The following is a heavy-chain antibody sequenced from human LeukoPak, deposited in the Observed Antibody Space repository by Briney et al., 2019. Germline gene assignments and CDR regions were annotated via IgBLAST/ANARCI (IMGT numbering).Heavy chain of an antibody. J-gene: IGHJ4*02. CDR2: IYPGDSDT. Sequence: GESLKISCKGSGYSFTSYWIGWVRQMPGKGLEWMGIIYPGDSDTRYSPSFQGQVTISADKSISTAYLQWSSLKASDTAMYYCARPQYYDSSGYYPADYWGQGTLVTVSS. V-gene: IGHV5-51*01. CDR3: ARPQYYDSSGYYPADY. CDR1: GYSFTSYW. D-gene: IGHD3-22*01.